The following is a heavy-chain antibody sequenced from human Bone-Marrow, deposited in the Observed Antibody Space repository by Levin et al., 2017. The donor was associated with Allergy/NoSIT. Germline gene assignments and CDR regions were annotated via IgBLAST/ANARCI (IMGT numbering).Heavy chain of an antibody. CDR2: IYYSGST. Sequence: PSETLSLTCTVSGGSISSYYWSWIRQPPGKGLEWIGYIYYSGSTNYNPSLKSRVTISVDTSKNQFSLKLSSVTAADTAVYYCARDQGIRNYDPAIATVYWYFDLWGRGTLVTVSS. CDR1: GGSISSYY. J-gene: IGHJ2*01. CDR3: ARDQGIRNYDPAIATVYWYFDL. V-gene: IGHV4-59*01. D-gene: IGHD4-11*01.